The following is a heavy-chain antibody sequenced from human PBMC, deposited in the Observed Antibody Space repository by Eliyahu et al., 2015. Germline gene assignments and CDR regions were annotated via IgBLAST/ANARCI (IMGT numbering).Heavy chain of an antibody. CDR1: GYTFTGXY. D-gene: IGHD6-19*01. V-gene: IGHV1-2*04. CDR2: INPNSGGT. J-gene: IGHJ6*02. Sequence: QVQLVQSGAEVKKPGASVKVSCKASGYTFTGXYXXWVRQAPGQGLEWMGWINPNSGGTNYAQKFQGWVTMTRDTSISTAYMELSRLRSDDTAVYYCARDRPVAGTVSYYYYYYGMDVWGQGTTVTVSS. CDR3: ARDRPVAGTVSYYYYYYGMDV.